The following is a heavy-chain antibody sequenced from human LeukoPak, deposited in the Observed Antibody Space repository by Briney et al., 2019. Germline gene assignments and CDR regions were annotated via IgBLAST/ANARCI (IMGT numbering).Heavy chain of an antibody. V-gene: IGHV3-74*01. D-gene: IGHD2-2*01. J-gene: IGHJ6*02. CDR3: ARDQVVPAAMLGYYYYYGMDV. CDR2: INSDGSST. Sequence: PGGSLRLSCAASGFTFSSYWMHWVRQAPGKGLVWVSRINSDGSSTSYADSVKGRFTISRDNAKNTLYLQMNSLRAEDTAVYYCARDQVVPAAMLGYYYYYGMDVWGQGTTVTVSS. CDR1: GFTFSSYW.